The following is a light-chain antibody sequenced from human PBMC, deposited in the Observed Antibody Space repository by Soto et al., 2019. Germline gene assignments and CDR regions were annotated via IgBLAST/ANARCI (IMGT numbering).Light chain of an antibody. Sequence: DIQMTQSPSSLSASVGDRVTITCQASQDIDKYLNWYQHKPGKAPKLLIDDATNLETGVPSRFSGSGSGTDFTFTIGSLQAEDIATYYCQHYYDLPITFGQGTRLEIK. J-gene: IGKJ5*01. V-gene: IGKV1-33*01. CDR3: QHYYDLPIT. CDR2: DAT. CDR1: QDIDKY.